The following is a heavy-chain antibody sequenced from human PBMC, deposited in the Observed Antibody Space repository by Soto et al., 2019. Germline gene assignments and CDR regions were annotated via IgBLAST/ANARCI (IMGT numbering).Heavy chain of an antibody. D-gene: IGHD1-1*01. Sequence: QVQPQQWGAGLLKPSETLSLTCAVYGGSFSGYYWSWIRQPPGKGLEWIGEINHSGSTNYNPSLKSRVTISVDTSKNQFSLKLSSVTAADTAVYYCARATVENDAFDIWGQGTMVTVSS. CDR2: INHSGST. CDR3: ARATVENDAFDI. V-gene: IGHV4-34*01. J-gene: IGHJ3*02. CDR1: GGSFSGYY.